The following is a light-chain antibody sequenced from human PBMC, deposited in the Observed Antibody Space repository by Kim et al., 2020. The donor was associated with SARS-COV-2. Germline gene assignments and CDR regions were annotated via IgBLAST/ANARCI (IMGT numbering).Light chain of an antibody. Sequence: SYELTQPPSVSVSPGQTASITCPGNNLGDRYAYWYQQKPGQSPVLVIYEDAKRPSGIPQRFSGSNSGNTATLTISGTQAVDEADYYCQAWDTNRGVFGGGTQLTVL. CDR3: QAWDTNRGV. J-gene: IGLJ3*02. V-gene: IGLV3-1*01. CDR1: NLGDRY. CDR2: EDA.